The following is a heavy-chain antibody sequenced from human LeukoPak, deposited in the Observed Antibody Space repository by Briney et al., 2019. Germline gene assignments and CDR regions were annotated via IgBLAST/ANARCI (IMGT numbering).Heavy chain of an antibody. CDR3: ATEYDY. J-gene: IGHJ4*02. V-gene: IGHV3-33*01. CDR2: IWYDGSNK. Sequence: PGGSLRFSCAASGFTFSNYGMHWVRQAPGKGLEWVAVIWYDGSNKYYVDSVKGRFTISRGNFKNTLYLQMSGLRAEDTAVYYCATEYDYWGQGTLVTVSS. CDR1: GFTFSNYG.